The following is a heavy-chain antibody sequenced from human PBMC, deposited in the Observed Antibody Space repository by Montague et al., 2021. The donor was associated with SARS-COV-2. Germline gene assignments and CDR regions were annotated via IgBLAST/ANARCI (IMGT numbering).Heavy chain of an antibody. V-gene: IGHV4-59*01. Sequence: SETLSLTCTVSGGSISSYYWSWIRQPPGKGLEWIGYIYYSGSTNYNPSLKSRVTISVDTSKNQFSLKLSSVTAADTAVYYCVRGFDYWGQGTLVTVSS. CDR3: VRGFDY. D-gene: IGHD3-10*01. CDR2: IYYSGST. J-gene: IGHJ4*02. CDR1: GGSISSYY.